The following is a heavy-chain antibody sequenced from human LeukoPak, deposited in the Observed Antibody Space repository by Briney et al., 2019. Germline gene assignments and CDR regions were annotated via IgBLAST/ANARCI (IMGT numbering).Heavy chain of an antibody. J-gene: IGHJ3*02. Sequence: GGSVRLSCAASGFTFSSYSMSWVRQAPGKGLERVANIKQDGSEKYYVDSVKGRFTISRDNAKNSLYLQMNSLRAEDTAVCYCASGGGEYQLLPDAFDIWGQGTMVTVSS. V-gene: IGHV3-7*01. CDR3: ASGGGEYQLLPDAFDI. CDR1: GFTFSSYS. D-gene: IGHD2-2*01. CDR2: IKQDGSEK.